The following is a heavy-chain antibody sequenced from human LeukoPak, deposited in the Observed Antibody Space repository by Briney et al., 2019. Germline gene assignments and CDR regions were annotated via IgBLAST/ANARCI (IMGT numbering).Heavy chain of an antibody. J-gene: IGHJ2*01. CDR2: IYYSGTI. D-gene: IGHD2-8*01. Sequence: PSETLSLTCTVSSDSINSYYWSWIRQPPGKGLEWIGYIYYSGTINYNPSLKSRITISIDTSKNQFSLKLSSVTAADTAVYYCARVPYCTNGVCYRRWYFDLWGRGTLVTVSS. V-gene: IGHV4-59*01. CDR3: ARVPYCTNGVCYRRWYFDL. CDR1: SDSINSYY.